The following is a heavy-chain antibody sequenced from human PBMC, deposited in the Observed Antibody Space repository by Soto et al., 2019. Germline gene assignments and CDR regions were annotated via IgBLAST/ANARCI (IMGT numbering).Heavy chain of an antibody. CDR2: IFYSGST. V-gene: IGHV4-31*03. D-gene: IGHD1-26*01. Sequence: QVQLQESGPGLVKPSETLSLTCTVSGGSISSGGHYWSWIRQYPGKGLEWIGYIFYSGSTYYNPSLKSRVIISVDTSKNQFSLKLSSVTAADTAVYYCASGSPTGGWFDPWGQGTLVTVSS. J-gene: IGHJ5*02. CDR3: ASGSPTGGWFDP. CDR1: GGSISSGGHY.